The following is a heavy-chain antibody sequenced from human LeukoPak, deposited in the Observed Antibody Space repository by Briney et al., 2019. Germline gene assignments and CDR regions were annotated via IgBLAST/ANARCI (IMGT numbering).Heavy chain of an antibody. CDR2: IYHTGST. CDR3: AREDSGYDYSPFYY. Sequence: SETLSLTCTVSGGSISNYYWSWIRQPPGKGLEWIGYIYHTGSTSYNPSLKSRVIMSVETSQNQFSLKVRSVTAADTAVYYCAREDSGYDYSPFYYWGQGILVTVSS. J-gene: IGHJ4*02. V-gene: IGHV4-59*01. D-gene: IGHD5-12*01. CDR1: GGSISNYY.